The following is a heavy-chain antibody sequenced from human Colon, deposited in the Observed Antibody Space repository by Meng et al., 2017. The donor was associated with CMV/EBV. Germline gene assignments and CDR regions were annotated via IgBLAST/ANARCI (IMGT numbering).Heavy chain of an antibody. CDR1: GFTFSSYS. CDR3: ARGMRVGGAFDI. J-gene: IGHJ3*02. V-gene: IGHV3-21*01. CDR2: ISSSSSYI. Sequence: GESLKISCAASGFTFSSYSMNWVRQAPGKGLEWVSSISSSSSYIYYADSVKGRFTISRDHAKNSLYLQMNSLRAEDTAVYYCARGMRVGGAFDIWGQGTMVTVSS.